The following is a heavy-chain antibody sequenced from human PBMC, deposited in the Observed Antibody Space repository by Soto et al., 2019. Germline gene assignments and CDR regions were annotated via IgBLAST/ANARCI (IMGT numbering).Heavy chain of an antibody. Sequence: GSLRLSCAASGFTFTRYSMNWVRQAPGKGLEWVSSISSTTNYIYYADYMKGRFTVSRDNAKNSVYLEMNSLSAEDTALYYCARESEDLTANFDYLGQGTLVTVSS. V-gene: IGHV3-21*01. J-gene: IGHJ4*02. CDR2: ISSTTNYI. CDR1: GFTFTRYS. CDR3: ARESEDLTANFDY.